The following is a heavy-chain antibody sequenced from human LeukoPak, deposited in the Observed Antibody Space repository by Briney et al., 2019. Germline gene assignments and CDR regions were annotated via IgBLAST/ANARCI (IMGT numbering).Heavy chain of an antibody. V-gene: IGHV1-8*03. D-gene: IGHD6-6*01. CDR3: ARGLFSSSAIYFDY. CDR1: GYTFTSYD. J-gene: IGHJ4*02. CDR2: MSPNSGNT. Sequence: AASVKVSCKASGYTFTSYDINWVRQATGQGLEWMGWMSPNSGNTGYAQKFQGRVTITRNTSISTAYMELSSLRSEDTAVYYCARGLFSSSAIYFDYWGQGTLVTVSS.